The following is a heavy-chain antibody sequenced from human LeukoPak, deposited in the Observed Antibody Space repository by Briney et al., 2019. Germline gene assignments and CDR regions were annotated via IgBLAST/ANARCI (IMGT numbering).Heavy chain of an antibody. Sequence: SETLSLTCTVSGASINNYYWNWIRQPPGKGLEWIGYTFYSGSTNYNPSLKSRVSISVDTSKNQFSLRLSSVTAADTAFYYCARSGGNSHSDYWGQGTLVTVSS. V-gene: IGHV4-59*08. CDR2: TFYSGST. J-gene: IGHJ4*02. CDR1: GASINNYY. D-gene: IGHD4-23*01. CDR3: ARSGGNSHSDY.